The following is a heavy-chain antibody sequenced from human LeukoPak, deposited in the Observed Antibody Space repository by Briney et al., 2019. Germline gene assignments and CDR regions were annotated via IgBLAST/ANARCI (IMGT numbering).Heavy chain of an antibody. CDR3: ARGPESGSNWFLNWFDP. CDR2: ISGYNGNT. D-gene: IGHD6-13*01. Sequence: SVKXSCKASGYTFTSYGISWVRQAPGQGLEWMGWISGYNGNTNYTEKLQDRVTMTTEKSTSTAYMELRSLRSDDTALYYCARGPESGSNWFLNWFDPWGQGTQVTVSS. J-gene: IGHJ5*02. V-gene: IGHV1-18*01. CDR1: GYTFTSYG.